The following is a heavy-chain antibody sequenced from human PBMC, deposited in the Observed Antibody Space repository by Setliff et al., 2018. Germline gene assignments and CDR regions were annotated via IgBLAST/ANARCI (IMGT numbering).Heavy chain of an antibody. CDR1: GFTVRSYY. J-gene: IGHJ4*02. CDR3: VMGSGALGPY. Sequence: PGGSLRLSCAASGFTVRSYYMTWVRQAPGKGLEWVSVIYTGGSTYYADSVKGRFTISRDDSNNTLYLQMTSLRAEDTAVYYCVMGSGALGPYWGQGTLVTVSS. V-gene: IGHV3-66*01. D-gene: IGHD3-10*01. CDR2: IYTGGST.